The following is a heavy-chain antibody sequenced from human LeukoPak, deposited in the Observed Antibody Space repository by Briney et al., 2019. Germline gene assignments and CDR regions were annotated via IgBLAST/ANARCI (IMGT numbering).Heavy chain of an antibody. V-gene: IGHV5-51*01. J-gene: IGHJ3*01. D-gene: IGHD2-15*01. CDR2: IYPGDSDT. CDR3: ARRGYCSGGDCFSAAFDL. CDR1: GYRFTSYW. Sequence: GEPLQISCQGSGYRFTSYWIAWVRQMPGKGLEWMGIIYPGDSDTRYSPSFHGQVTMSADKSISTTYVQWSSLKASDTAMYYCARRGYCSGGDCFSAAFDLWGQGTMVTVSS.